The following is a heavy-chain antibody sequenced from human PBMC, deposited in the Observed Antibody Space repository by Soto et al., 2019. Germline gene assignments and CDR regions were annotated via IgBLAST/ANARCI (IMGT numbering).Heavy chain of an antibody. J-gene: IGHJ4*02. CDR3: ARDPFGSGTY. CDR2: INSDGSTK. Sequence: EVQVVESGGGLVQPGGSLRLSCAASGLTFSDFWMHWVRQVPGKGLVWVSRINSDGSTKDYADSVKGRFTISRDNAKNTLYLQMSGLTAEDTAVYFCARDPFGSGTYWGQGTLVTVSS. V-gene: IGHV3-74*01. CDR1: GLTFSDFW. D-gene: IGHD3-10*01.